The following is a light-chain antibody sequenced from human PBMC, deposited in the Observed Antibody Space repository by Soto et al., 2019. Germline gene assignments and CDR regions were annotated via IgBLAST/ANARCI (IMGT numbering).Light chain of an antibody. Sequence: VLSQPASVSGSPGQSVTISCAGTSSDIGGYNYVSWYQHHPGTAPKLIIYDVSSRPSGVSHRFSASKSGNTASLTISGLQAEDEADYYCSSFSVASPLFGTGTKVTVL. V-gene: IGLV2-14*01. CDR3: SSFSVASPL. J-gene: IGLJ1*01. CDR1: SSDIGGYNY. CDR2: DVS.